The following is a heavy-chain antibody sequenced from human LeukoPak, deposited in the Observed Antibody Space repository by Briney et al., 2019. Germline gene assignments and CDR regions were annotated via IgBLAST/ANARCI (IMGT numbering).Heavy chain of an antibody. Sequence: SETLSLTCTVSGGSISSYYWSWIRQPPGKGLEWIGYIYYSGSTNYNPSLKSRVTISVDTPKNQFSLKLSSVTAADTAVYYCARLTYYDSRDAFDIWGQGTMVTVSS. CDR2: IYYSGST. V-gene: IGHV4-59*08. D-gene: IGHD3-22*01. CDR1: GGSISSYY. J-gene: IGHJ3*02. CDR3: ARLTYYDSRDAFDI.